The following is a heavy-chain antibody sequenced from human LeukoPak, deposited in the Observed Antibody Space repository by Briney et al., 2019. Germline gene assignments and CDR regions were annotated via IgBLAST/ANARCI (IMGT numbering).Heavy chain of an antibody. Sequence: GGSLRLSCAASGFTFSSYAMHWVRQAPGKGLEWVAVISYDGSNKYYADSVKGRFTISRDNSKNTLYLQMNSLRAEDTAVYYCARAPTLQYGDYFDYWGQGTLVTVSS. CDR1: GFTFSSYA. V-gene: IGHV3-30*01. CDR2: ISYDGSNK. CDR3: ARAPTLQYGDYFDY. D-gene: IGHD4-17*01. J-gene: IGHJ4*02.